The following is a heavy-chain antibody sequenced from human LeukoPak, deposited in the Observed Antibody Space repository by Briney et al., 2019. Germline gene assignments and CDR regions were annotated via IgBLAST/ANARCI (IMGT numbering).Heavy chain of an antibody. V-gene: IGHV1-8*02. J-gene: IGHJ3*01. CDR3: AGGLISHDAFDV. D-gene: IGHD3-3*02. Sequence: ASVKVSCKASGGTFSSYAINWVRQATGQGLEWMGWMNPNSGNTGYAQKFQGRVTMTRNTSISTAYMELSSLRSEDTAVYYCAGGLISHDAFDVWGQGTMVTVSS. CDR2: MNPNSGNT. CDR1: GGTFSSYA.